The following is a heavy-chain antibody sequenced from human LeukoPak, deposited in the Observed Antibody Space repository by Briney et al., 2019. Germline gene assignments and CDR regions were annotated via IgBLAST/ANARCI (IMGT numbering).Heavy chain of an antibody. D-gene: IGHD6-13*01. CDR1: GGSISSSSYY. Sequence: PSETLSLTCTVSGGSISSSSYYWGWIRQPPGKGLEWIGSIYYSGSTYYNPSLKSRVTISVDTSKNQFSLKLSSVTAADTAVYYCARDGIAATGLTFDYWGQGTLVTVST. CDR2: IYYSGST. V-gene: IGHV4-39*02. CDR3: ARDGIAATGLTFDY. J-gene: IGHJ4*02.